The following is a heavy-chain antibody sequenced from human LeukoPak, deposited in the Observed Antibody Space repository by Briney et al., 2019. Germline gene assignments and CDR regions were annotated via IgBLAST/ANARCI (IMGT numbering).Heavy chain of an antibody. D-gene: IGHD4-17*01. Sequence: GRSLRLSCAASGFTFDDYAMHWVRQAPGKGLEWVSVIYSGGSTYYADSVRGRFTISRDNSKNMLYLQMNSLRAEDTAVYYCARGEDYGDYFDYWGQGTLVTVSS. J-gene: IGHJ4*02. CDR3: ARGEDYGDYFDY. CDR1: GFTFDDYA. CDR2: IYSGGST. V-gene: IGHV3-53*01.